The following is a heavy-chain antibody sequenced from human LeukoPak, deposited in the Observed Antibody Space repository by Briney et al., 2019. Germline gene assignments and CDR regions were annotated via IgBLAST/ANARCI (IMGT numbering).Heavy chain of an antibody. Sequence: SSEALSLTCAVYGGSFSGYYWSWIRQPPGKGLEWIGEINHSGSTNYNPSLKSRVTISVDTSKNQFSLKLSSVTAADTAVYYCARGPYYDFWSGYPSHYFDYWGQGTLVTVSS. CDR2: INHSGST. CDR1: GGSFSGYY. J-gene: IGHJ4*02. V-gene: IGHV4-34*01. CDR3: ARGPYYDFWSGYPSHYFDY. D-gene: IGHD3-3*01.